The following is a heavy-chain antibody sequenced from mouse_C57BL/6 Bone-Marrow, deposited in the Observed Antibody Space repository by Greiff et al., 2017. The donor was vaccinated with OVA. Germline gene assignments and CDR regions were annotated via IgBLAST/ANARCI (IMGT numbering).Heavy chain of an antibody. CDR1: GYTFTSYW. CDR2: INPSSGYT. J-gene: IGHJ2*01. V-gene: IGHV1-7*01. CDR3: ARAPYYYGKDFYY. Sequence: QVQLQQSGAELAKPGASVKLSCKASGYTFTSYWMHWVKQRPGQGLEWIGYINPSSGYTKYNQKFKDKATLPADKSSSTAYMQLRSLTYEDSAVYYCARAPYYYGKDFYYWGQGTTLTVAS. D-gene: IGHD1-1*01.